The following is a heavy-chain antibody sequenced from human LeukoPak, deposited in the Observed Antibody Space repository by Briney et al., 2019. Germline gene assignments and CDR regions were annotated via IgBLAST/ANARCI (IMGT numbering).Heavy chain of an antibody. J-gene: IGHJ6*03. CDR3: ARGIKAARYYYYYYYMDV. D-gene: IGHD6-6*01. Sequence: ASVKVSCKASGYTFTSYDINWVRQATGQGLEWMGWMNPNSGNTGYAQKFQGRVTITRNTSISTAYMELSSLRSEDTAVYYCARGIKAARYYYYYYYMDVWGKGTTVTVSS. CDR1: GYTFTSYD. CDR2: MNPNSGNT. V-gene: IGHV1-8*03.